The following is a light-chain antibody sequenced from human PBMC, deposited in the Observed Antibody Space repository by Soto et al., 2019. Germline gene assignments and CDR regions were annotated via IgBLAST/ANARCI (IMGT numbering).Light chain of an antibody. CDR3: QQTTSFPLT. CDR1: QGISSW. CDR2: AAS. Sequence: DIQMTQSPSFVSASVGDRVTITCRASQGISSWLAWYRHKPGRAPKLLIHAASSLESGVPSRFSGSGSGTDFTLIISSLQPEDFATYYCQQTTSFPLTFGGGTKVEIK. J-gene: IGKJ4*01. V-gene: IGKV1-12*01.